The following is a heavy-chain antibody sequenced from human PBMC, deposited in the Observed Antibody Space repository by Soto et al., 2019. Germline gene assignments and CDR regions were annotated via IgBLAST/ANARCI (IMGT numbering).Heavy chain of an antibody. D-gene: IGHD3-22*01. V-gene: IGHV1-69*13. CDR1: GGTFRNYA. J-gene: IGHJ4*02. CDR2: IIPIFGTA. CDR3: ARGWGYDSGAYYYAF. Sequence: SVKVSCKASGGTFRNYAISWVRQAPGQGLEWMGGIIPIFGTANHAQKFQGRVTITADESTSTAYMELRSLRSEDTAVYYCARGWGYDSGAYYYAFWGQGTVVTVSS.